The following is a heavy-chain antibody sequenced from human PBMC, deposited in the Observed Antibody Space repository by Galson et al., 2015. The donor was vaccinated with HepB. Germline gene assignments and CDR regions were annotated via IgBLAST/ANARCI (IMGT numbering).Heavy chain of an antibody. Sequence: SLRLSCAASGFTFSSYAMSWVRQAPGKGLEWVAFIRYDGSNKYYADSVKGRFTISRDNSKNTLYLQMNSLRAEDTAVYYCAKDPRGAAAPEPDYWGQGTLVTVSS. J-gene: IGHJ4*02. V-gene: IGHV3-30*02. D-gene: IGHD6-13*01. CDR1: GFTFSSYA. CDR3: AKDPRGAAAPEPDY. CDR2: IRYDGSNK.